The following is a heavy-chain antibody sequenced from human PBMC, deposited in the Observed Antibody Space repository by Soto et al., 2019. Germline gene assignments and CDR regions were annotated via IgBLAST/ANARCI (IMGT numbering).Heavy chain of an antibody. J-gene: IGHJ4*02. Sequence: GGSLRLSCAASGFTFSNYGMHWVRQAPGKGLGWVAVLSYDGGDKYYADSVKGRFTISRDNSKNSLYLQMNSLRVEDTAVYYCATANSIAAADYFFDSCVQGTLVTVYS. CDR1: GFTFSNYG. CDR2: LSYDGGDK. V-gene: IGHV3-30*03. D-gene: IGHD6-13*01. CDR3: ATANSIAAADYFFDS.